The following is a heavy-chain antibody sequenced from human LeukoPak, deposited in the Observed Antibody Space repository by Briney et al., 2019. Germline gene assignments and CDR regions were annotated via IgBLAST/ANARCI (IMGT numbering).Heavy chain of an antibody. CDR2: IYYSGST. J-gene: IGHJ6*03. D-gene: IGHD3-22*01. CDR1: GGSISSYY. Sequence: SETLSLTCTVSGGSISSYYWSWIRQPPGKGLEWTGYIYYSGSTNYNPSLKSRVTISVDTSKNQFSLKLSSVTAADTAVYYCASATYYYDSSGYHGYYYYMDVWGKGTTVTVSS. V-gene: IGHV4-59*08. CDR3: ASATYYYDSSGYHGYYYYMDV.